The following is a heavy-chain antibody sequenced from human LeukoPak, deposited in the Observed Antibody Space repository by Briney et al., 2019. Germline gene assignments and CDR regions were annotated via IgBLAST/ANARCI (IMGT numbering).Heavy chain of an antibody. CDR1: GYTFTSYD. Sequence: ASVKVSCKASGYTFTSYDFNWLRQATGQGPEWMGWMNPNSGATGYAQKFQGRVTMTRSASINTAYMELSNLRSEDTAVYYCARGLRQYYYDSSGYLLFDYWGQGTLVTVSS. D-gene: IGHD3-22*01. V-gene: IGHV1-8*01. J-gene: IGHJ4*02. CDR2: MNPNSGAT. CDR3: ARGLRQYYYDSSGYLLFDY.